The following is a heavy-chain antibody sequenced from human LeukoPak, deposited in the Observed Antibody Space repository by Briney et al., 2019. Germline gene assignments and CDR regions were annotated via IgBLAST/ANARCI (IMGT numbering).Heavy chain of an antibody. CDR1: GDSISSYY. CDR2: IYYSGST. J-gene: IGHJ3*02. Sequence: SETLSLTCTLSGDSISSYYWSWIRQPPGKGLEWIGYIYYSGSTNYNPSLKSRVTISVDTSKNQFSLKLSSVTAADTAVYYCASLVYGGNMGAFDIWGQGTMVTVSS. CDR3: ASLVYGGNMGAFDI. V-gene: IGHV4-59*08. D-gene: IGHD4-23*01.